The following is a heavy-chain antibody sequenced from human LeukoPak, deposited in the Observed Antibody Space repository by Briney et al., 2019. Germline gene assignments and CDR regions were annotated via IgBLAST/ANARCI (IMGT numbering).Heavy chain of an antibody. J-gene: IGHJ6*03. CDR1: GYTFTDYF. D-gene: IGHD3-10*01. Sequence: ASVKVSCKASGYTFTDYFINWVRQATGQGLEWMGWMNPNSGNTGYAQKFQGRVTITRNTSISTAYMELSSLRSEDTAVYYCARGAMVRGVTLYYYYMDVWGKGTTVTVSS. CDR3: ARGAMVRGVTLYYYYMDV. CDR2: MNPNSGNT. V-gene: IGHV1-8*03.